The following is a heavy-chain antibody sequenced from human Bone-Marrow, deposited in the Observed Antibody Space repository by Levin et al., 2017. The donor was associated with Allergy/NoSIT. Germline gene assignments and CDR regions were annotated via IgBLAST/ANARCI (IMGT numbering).Heavy chain of an antibody. D-gene: IGHD1-14*01. V-gene: IGHV3-53*01. J-gene: IGHJ6*02. CDR2: IYGGGSI. CDR1: GFSVSDNY. Sequence: GGSLRLSCAASGFSVSDNYMSWVRQAPGKGLEWVSVIYGGGSIYYTDSVQGRFTVSRDEAKNTLDLQMTSLRAEDTAVYYCASELPRKSRDDFAPLLGRGTLVTVSSDVWGQGTTVTVSS. CDR3: ASELPRKSRDDFAPLLGRGTLVTVSSDV.